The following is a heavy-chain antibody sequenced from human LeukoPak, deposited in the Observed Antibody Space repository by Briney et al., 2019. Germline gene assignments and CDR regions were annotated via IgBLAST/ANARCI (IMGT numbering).Heavy chain of an antibody. Sequence: GASVKVSCKASGYTFTGYYMHWVRQAPGQGLEWMGWINPNSGGTNYAQKFRGRVTMTRDTSISTAYMELSRLRSDDTAVYYCARGRYCSSTSCYTDTTPGDYWGQGTLVTVSS. J-gene: IGHJ4*02. D-gene: IGHD2-2*02. CDR1: GYTFTGYY. V-gene: IGHV1-2*02. CDR2: INPNSGGT. CDR3: ARGRYCSSTSCYTDTTPGDY.